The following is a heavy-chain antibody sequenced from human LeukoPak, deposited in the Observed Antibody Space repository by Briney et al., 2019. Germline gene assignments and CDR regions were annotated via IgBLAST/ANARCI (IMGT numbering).Heavy chain of an antibody. J-gene: IGHJ4*02. CDR3: ARDFFPIADSSWYEIGY. V-gene: IGHV3-30-3*01. CDR2: ISYDGYDK. Sequence: PGGSLRLSCAASGFTFSSYAMSWVRQAPGKGLEWVTPISYDGYDKSYADAVRGRFTISRDNSNDTLYLQMDSLTTEDTAVYYCARDFFPIADSSWYEIGYWGQGTLVTVSS. CDR1: GFTFSSYA. D-gene: IGHD3-22*01.